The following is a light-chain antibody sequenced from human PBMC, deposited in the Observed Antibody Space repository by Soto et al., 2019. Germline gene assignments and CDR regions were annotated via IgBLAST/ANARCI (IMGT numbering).Light chain of an antibody. CDR3: QHLDSYST. V-gene: IGKV1-9*01. CDR1: QSISSY. Sequence: DLPLTQSPSFLSASVGDRVTITCRASQSISSYLAWYQQKPGKAPKLLIYAASTLQSGVPSRFSGSGSGTEFTLTISSLQPEDVATYYCQHLDSYSTFGHGTRLEIK. CDR2: AAS. J-gene: IGKJ5*01.